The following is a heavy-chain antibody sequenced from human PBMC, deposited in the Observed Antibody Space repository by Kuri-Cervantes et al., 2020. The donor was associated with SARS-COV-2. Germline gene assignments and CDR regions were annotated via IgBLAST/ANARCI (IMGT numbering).Heavy chain of an antibody. V-gene: IGHV4-38-2*02. D-gene: IGHD1-26*01. CDR1: GSSFSSSYY. CDR3: ARDLGFFGSSWYFDL. J-gene: IGHJ2*01. CDR2: IYHTGRT. Sequence: SETLSLTCAVSGSSFSSSYYWGWIRQPPGKGLEWIGSIYHTGRTYYNPSLKSRVTISADTSKNQFSLKLSSVTAADTAVYYCARDLGFFGSSWYFDLWGRGTLVTVSS.